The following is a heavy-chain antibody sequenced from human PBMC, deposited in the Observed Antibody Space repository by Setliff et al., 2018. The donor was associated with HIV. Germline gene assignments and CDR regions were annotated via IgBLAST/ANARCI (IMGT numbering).Heavy chain of an antibody. CDR3: ARGLYYYDSSGYYEDAFDI. CDR1: GGTFSSYA. D-gene: IGHD3-22*01. Sequence: SVKVSRKASGGTFSSYAISWVRQAPGQGLEWMGGIIPILGIANYAQKFQGRVTITADESTSTAYMELSSLRSEDTAVYYCARGLYYYDSSGYYEDAFDIWGQGTMVTVSS. V-gene: IGHV1-69*10. J-gene: IGHJ3*02. CDR2: IIPILGIA.